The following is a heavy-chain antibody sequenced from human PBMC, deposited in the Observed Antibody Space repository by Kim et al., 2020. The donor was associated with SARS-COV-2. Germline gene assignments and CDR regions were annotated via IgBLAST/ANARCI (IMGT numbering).Heavy chain of an antibody. J-gene: IGHJ4*02. CDR2: IYYSGST. D-gene: IGHD4-17*01. CDR3: ARGDDYGDSAFDY. V-gene: IGHV4-59*01. CDR1: GGSISSYY. Sequence: SETLSLTCTVSGGSISSYYWSWIRQPPGKGLEWIGYIYYSGSTNYNPSLKSRVTISVDTSKNQFSLKLSSVTAADTAVYYCARGDDYGDSAFDYWGQGTLVTVSS.